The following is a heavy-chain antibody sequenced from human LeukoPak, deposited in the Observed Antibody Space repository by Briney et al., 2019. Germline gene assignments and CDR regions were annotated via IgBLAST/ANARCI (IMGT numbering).Heavy chain of an antibody. D-gene: IGHD6-13*01. Sequence: GESLKISCKGSGYRFTSYWIGWVRQMPGKGLEWMGIIYPGDSDTRYSPSFQGQVTISADKSISTAYLQWSSLKASDTAMYYCARRGRGYSSSWYLVDYWGQGTLVTVSS. J-gene: IGHJ4*02. CDR3: ARRGRGYSSSWYLVDY. V-gene: IGHV5-51*01. CDR1: GYRFTSYW. CDR2: IYPGDSDT.